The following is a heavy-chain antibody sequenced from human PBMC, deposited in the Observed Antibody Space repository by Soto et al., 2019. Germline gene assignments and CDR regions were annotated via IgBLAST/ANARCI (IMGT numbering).Heavy chain of an antibody. Sequence: RASVKVSCKASGYTFTGYYMHWVRQAPGQGLEWMGWINPNSGGTNYAQKFQGRVTMTRDTSISTAYMELSRRRSDDTAVYYCYVPQYDSRSKAFDIWGQGTMVTVSS. CDR1: GYTFTGYY. J-gene: IGHJ3*02. D-gene: IGHD3-22*01. CDR2: INPNSGGT. CDR3: YVPQYDSRSKAFDI. V-gene: IGHV1-2*02.